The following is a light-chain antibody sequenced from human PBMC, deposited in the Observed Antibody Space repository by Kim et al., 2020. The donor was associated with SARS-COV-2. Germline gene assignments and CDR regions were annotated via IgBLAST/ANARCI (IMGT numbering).Light chain of an antibody. CDR3: CSYAGSYF. CDR2: DGS. Sequence: QSALTQPRSVSGSPGQSVTISCTGTSSDVGGYNYVSWYQQHPGKAPKLMIYDGSKRPSGVPDRFSGSKSGNTASLTISGLQAEDEADYYCCSYAGSYFFGTGTKVTVL. V-gene: IGLV2-11*01. CDR1: SSDVGGYNY. J-gene: IGLJ1*01.